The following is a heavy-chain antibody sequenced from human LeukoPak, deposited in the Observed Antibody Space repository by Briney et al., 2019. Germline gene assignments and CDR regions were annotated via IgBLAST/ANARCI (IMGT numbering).Heavy chain of an antibody. CDR3: ARGRWTVKVSGYFDY. V-gene: IGHV3-30*04. CDR2: ISYDGSDK. J-gene: IGHJ4*02. D-gene: IGHD2-15*01. Sequence: GGSLRLSCAASGFTFSSYATHWVRQAPGKRLEWVAAISYDGSDKYYADSVQVRFTISRDNSKNTLYLQMNRLRAEDTAVYYCARGRWTVKVSGYFDYWGQGTLVTVSS. CDR1: GFTFSSYA.